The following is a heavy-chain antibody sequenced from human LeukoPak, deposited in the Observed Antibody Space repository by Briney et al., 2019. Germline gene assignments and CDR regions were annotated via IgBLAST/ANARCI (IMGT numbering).Heavy chain of an antibody. CDR3: ATQRHPSDHLFDY. J-gene: IGHJ4*02. CDR1: GFTFSRYS. Sequence: GGPLRLSCAASGFTFSRYSMHWARQAPGKGREWVSSISSSSSYIYYADSVKGRFTISRDNAKNSLYLQMNSLRAEDTAVYYCATQRHPSDHLFDYWGQGTLVTVSS. CDR2: ISSSSSYI. D-gene: IGHD1-1*01. V-gene: IGHV3-21*01.